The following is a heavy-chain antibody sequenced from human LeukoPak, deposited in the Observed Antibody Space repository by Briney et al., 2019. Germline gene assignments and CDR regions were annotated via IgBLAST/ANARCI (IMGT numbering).Heavy chain of an antibody. V-gene: IGHV3-7*04. CDR3: ARATYDSVDY. Sequence: GGSLRLSCAASGFTFSSYEMNWVRQAPGKGLEWVANIKQDGSEKYYVDSVKGRFTISRDNAKNSLYLQMNSLRAEDTAVYYCARATYDSVDYWGQGTLVTVSS. J-gene: IGHJ4*02. CDR1: GFTFSSYE. D-gene: IGHD3-22*01. CDR2: IKQDGSEK.